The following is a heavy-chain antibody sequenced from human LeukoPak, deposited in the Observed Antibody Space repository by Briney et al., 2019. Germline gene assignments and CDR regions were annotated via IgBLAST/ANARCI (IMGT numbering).Heavy chain of an antibody. CDR2: INHRGST. J-gene: IGHJ4*02. Sequence: SETLSLTCAVYGGSFSGYYWSWIRQPRGKGLEWIGEINHRGSTNYNPSLKSRVTVSLDTSKNQFSLKLSSVTAADTAVYYCARAPGAALDWGQGTLVTVSS. CDR1: GGSFSGYY. V-gene: IGHV4-34*01. D-gene: IGHD2-15*01. CDR3: ARAPGAALD.